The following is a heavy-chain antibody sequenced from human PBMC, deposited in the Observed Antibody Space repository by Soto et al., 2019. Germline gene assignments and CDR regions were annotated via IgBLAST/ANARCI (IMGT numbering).Heavy chain of an antibody. CDR3: ARDKGTAMVKVGSYYYGMDV. J-gene: IGHJ6*02. CDR2: IYYSGST. Sequence: PSETLSLTCTVSGGSVSSGSYYWSWIRQPPGKGLEWIGYIYYSGSTNYKPSLKSRVTISVDTSKNQFSLKLSSVTAADTAVYYCARDKGTAMVKVGSYYYGMDVWGQGTTVT. CDR1: GGSVSSGSYY. D-gene: IGHD5-18*01. V-gene: IGHV4-61*01.